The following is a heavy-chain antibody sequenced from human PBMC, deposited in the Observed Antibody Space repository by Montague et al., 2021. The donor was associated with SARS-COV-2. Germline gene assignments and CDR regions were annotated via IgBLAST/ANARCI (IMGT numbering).Heavy chain of an antibody. V-gene: IGHV4-4*02. Sequence: SETLSLTCAVSGGSISSSNWWSWVRQPPGKGLEWIGEIYHSGGTNYNPSLKSRVTISVDKSKNQFSLKLSSVTAADTAVYYCAREPYYYDSSGLNYYYYGMDVWGQGTTVTVSS. J-gene: IGHJ6*02. CDR3: AREPYYYDSSGLNYYYYGMDV. CDR2: IYHSGGT. D-gene: IGHD3-22*01. CDR1: GGSISSSNW.